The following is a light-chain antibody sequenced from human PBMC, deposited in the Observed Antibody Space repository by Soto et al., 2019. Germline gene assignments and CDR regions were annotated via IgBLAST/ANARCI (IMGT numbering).Light chain of an antibody. Sequence: ESVLTQSPGTLSLSPGEGATLSCRASQSVSSNYLAWYQQKPGQAPRLLIYGASTRATGIPDRFSGSGSGTDFTLTVSRLEPEDFAVYYCQQYGSSITFGQGTRREI. CDR1: QSVSSNY. CDR3: QQYGSSIT. CDR2: GAS. V-gene: IGKV3-20*01. J-gene: IGKJ5*01.